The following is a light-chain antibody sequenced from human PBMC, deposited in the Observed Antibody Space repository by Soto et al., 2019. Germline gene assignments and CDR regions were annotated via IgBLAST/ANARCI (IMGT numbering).Light chain of an antibody. CDR2: GAS. J-gene: IGKJ1*01. CDR1: QNVFNN. CDR3: QQYGSSPGT. V-gene: IGKV3-20*01. Sequence: EIVVTQSPVTLSVSPGETATLSCRSSQNVFNNLAWYQVKPGQAPRLLIFGASIRDTGIPDRFSGRGSGTVFTLTISRLEPEDFAVYYCQQYGSSPGTFGPGTKVDIK.